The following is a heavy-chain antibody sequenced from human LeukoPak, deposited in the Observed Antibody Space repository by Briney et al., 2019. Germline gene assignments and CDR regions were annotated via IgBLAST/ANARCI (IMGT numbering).Heavy chain of an antibody. CDR1: GYTFTSYA. V-gene: IGHV1-3*01. CDR2: INAGNGNT. D-gene: IGHD6-19*01. Sequence: ASVKVSCKASGYTFTSYAMHWVRQAPGQRLEWMGWINAGNGNTKYSQKFQGRVTTTRDTSASTAYMELSSLRSEDTAVYYCARALSIAVAGTFGYWGQGTLVTVSS. CDR3: ARALSIAVAGTFGY. J-gene: IGHJ4*02.